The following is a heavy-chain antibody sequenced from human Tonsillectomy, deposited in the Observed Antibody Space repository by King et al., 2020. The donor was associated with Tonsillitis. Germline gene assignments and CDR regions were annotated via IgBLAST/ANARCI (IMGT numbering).Heavy chain of an antibody. CDR3: AGGNRGEDFHI. D-gene: IGHD3-10*01. CDR1: GGTFSSYA. CDR2: IIPIPSIA. Sequence: QLVQSGAEVKKPGSSVKVSCKASGGTFSSYAISWVRQAPGQGLECMGRIIPIPSIASYAQRFQGRVTITADKSTSTAYMELSSLRSDDTAVYYCAGGNRGEDFHIWGQGTTVTVSS. J-gene: IGHJ3*02. V-gene: IGHV1-69*09.